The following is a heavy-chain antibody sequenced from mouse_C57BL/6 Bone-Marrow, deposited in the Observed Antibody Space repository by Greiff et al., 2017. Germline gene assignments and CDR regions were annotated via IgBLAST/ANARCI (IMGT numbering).Heavy chain of an antibody. D-gene: IGHD1-1*01. CDR3: ARVDYYGSSSAGFAY. Sequence: EVQRVESGPGLVKPSQSLSLTCSVTGYSITSGYYWNWIRQFPGNKLEWMGYISYDGSNNYNPSLKNRSSITRDTSKNQFFLKLNSVTTEDTATYYCARVDYYGSSSAGFAYWGQGTLVTVSA. CDR2: ISYDGSN. V-gene: IGHV3-6*01. CDR1: GYSITSGYY. J-gene: IGHJ3*01.